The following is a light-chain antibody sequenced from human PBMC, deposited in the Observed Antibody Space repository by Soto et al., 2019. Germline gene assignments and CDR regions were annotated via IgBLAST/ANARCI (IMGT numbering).Light chain of an antibody. CDR1: QSVSSN. CDR2: GAS. CDR3: QQYDNWPIT. Sequence: EIVMTQSPATLSVSPGERATLSCRASQSVSSNLAWYHQKPGQAPRLLIYGASTRATGIPARFSGSGSGTEFTLTISSRQSEDFVVFYCQQYDNWPITFGQGTRLEIK. J-gene: IGKJ5*01. V-gene: IGKV3-15*01.